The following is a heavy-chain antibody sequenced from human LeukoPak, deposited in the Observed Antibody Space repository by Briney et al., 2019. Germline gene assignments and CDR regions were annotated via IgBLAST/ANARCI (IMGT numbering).Heavy chain of an antibody. V-gene: IGHV1-2*02. CDR1: GYTFSGFY. CDR3: AKDRYGDYEAPFHYYMDA. J-gene: IGHJ6*03. Sequence: GASVKVSCKASGYTFSGFYIHWVRQAPGQGLEWMGWINPNSGVTNYAQKLQGRVTITRDTSIDTAYMQLSRLRSDDTAVYYCAKDRYGDYEAPFHYYMDAWGRGTTVTASS. D-gene: IGHD5-12*01. CDR2: INPNSGVT.